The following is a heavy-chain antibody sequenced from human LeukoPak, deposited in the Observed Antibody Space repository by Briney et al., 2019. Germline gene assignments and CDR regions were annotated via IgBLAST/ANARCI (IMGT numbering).Heavy chain of an antibody. Sequence: GGSLRLSCAASGFTFSNAWMSWVRRAPGKGLEWVGRIKSKTDGETTDYAAPVKGTFTISRDDSINTLYLQMNSLKTEDTAVYYCTTWPAAHLKFDYWGQGTLVTVSS. CDR1: GFTFSNAW. V-gene: IGHV3-15*01. CDR3: TTWPAAHLKFDY. CDR2: IKSKTDGETT. J-gene: IGHJ4*02. D-gene: IGHD2-2*01.